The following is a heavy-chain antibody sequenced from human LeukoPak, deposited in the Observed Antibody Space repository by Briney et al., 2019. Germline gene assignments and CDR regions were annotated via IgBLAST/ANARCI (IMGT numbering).Heavy chain of an antibody. Sequence: PSETLSLTCAVYGGSFSGYYWSWIRQPPGKGLEWIGEINHSGSTNYNPSLKSRVTISVDTSKNQFSPKLSSVTAADTAVYYCARYQDSSGYYLFDYWGQGTLVTVSS. CDR1: GGSFSGYY. D-gene: IGHD3-22*01. CDR3: ARYQDSSGYYLFDY. CDR2: INHSGST. J-gene: IGHJ4*02. V-gene: IGHV4-34*01.